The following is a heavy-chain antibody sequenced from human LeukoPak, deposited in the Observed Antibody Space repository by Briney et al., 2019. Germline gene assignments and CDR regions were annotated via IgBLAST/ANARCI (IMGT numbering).Heavy chain of an antibody. CDR2: IYYSGST. J-gene: IGHJ3*02. Sequence: SQTLSLTCTVSGGSISSYYWSWIRQPPGKGLEWIGYIYYSGSTNYNPSLKSRVTISVDTSKNQFSLKLSSVTAADTAVYYCARRRAPSKTGTFDIWGQGTMVTVSS. V-gene: IGHV4-59*08. D-gene: IGHD3-10*01. CDR3: ARRRAPSKTGTFDI. CDR1: GGSISSYY.